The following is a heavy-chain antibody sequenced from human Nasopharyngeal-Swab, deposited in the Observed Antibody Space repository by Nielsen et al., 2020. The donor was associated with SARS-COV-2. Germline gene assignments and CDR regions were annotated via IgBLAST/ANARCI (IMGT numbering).Heavy chain of an antibody. Sequence: GESLKISCAASGFTFNSYSMNWVRQAPGKGLEWVSSISSSSSYIYYADSVKGRFTISRDNAKNSLYLRMNSLRAEDTAVYYCARDDGQWLNPVYYFDYWGQGTLVTVSS. CDR3: ARDDGQWLNPVYYFDY. CDR2: ISSSSSYI. D-gene: IGHD6-19*01. CDR1: GFTFNSYS. V-gene: IGHV3-21*01. J-gene: IGHJ4*02.